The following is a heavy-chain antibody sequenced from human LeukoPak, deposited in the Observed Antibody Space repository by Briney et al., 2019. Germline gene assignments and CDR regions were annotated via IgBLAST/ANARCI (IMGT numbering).Heavy chain of an antibody. CDR3: AREGKWELLKPFDY. Sequence: ASVTVSCKASGYTFTSYDINWVRQAPGQGLEWMGWMNPNSGNTGYAQKFQGRVTMTRNTSISTAYMELSSLRSEDTAVYYCAREGKWELLKPFDYWGQGTLVTVSS. V-gene: IGHV1-8*01. D-gene: IGHD1-26*01. CDR1: GYTFTSYD. CDR2: MNPNSGNT. J-gene: IGHJ4*02.